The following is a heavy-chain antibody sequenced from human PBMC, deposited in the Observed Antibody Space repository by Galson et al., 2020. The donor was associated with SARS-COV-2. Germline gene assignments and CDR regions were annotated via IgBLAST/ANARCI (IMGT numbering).Heavy chain of an antibody. V-gene: IGHV3-11*06. CDR2: TSGVGSYT. CDR1: GFSFNDYY. J-gene: IGHJ5*02. CDR3: AREGNDCISGNCHTVWPFWFDP. Sequence: GGSLRLSCAASGFSFNDYYMSWNRQAPGTGPERIADTSGVGSYTDYADSVRGRFTISRDNAKNQLSLQMNSLRGEDTAVYYCAREGNDCISGNCHTVWPFWFDPWGYGTLVTFSS. D-gene: IGHD3-3*02.